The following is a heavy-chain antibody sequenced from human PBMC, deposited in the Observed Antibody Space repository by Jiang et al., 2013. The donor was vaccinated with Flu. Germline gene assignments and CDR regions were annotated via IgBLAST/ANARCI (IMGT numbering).Heavy chain of an antibody. V-gene: IGHV1-18*04. D-gene: IGHD6-13*01. CDR2: ISGFSDYT. Sequence: GAEVKKPGASVKVSCKASGYMLSSHGISWVRQAPGQGLEWMGWISGFSDYTTYAQKFQGRVTMTTDTSTSTVNMDLGSLRSDDTAVYYCARSPAAGTPDFYNNGMDVWGQGTAVTVSS. J-gene: IGHJ6*02. CDR1: GYMLSSHG. CDR3: ARSPAAGTPDFYNNGMDV.